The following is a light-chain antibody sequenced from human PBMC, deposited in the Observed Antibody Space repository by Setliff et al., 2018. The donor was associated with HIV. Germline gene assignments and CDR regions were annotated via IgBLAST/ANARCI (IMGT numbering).Light chain of an antibody. CDR2: DVT. CDR3: CSDAGSYTTYV. CDR1: SSDVGAYNY. J-gene: IGLJ1*01. V-gene: IGLV2-11*01. Sequence: QSALTQPRSVSGSPGQSVTISCTGTSSDVGAYNYVSWYQQQPGKAPKLMIYDVTKRPSGFPDRFSGSRSGNTASLTISGLQAEDEADYYCCSDAGSYTTYVFGTGTKVTGL.